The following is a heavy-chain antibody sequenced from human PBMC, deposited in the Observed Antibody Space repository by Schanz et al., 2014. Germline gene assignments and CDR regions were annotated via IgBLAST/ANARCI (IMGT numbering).Heavy chain of an antibody. J-gene: IGHJ6*02. CDR3: AKDDTQVNGMDV. CDR2: ISYDGRHK. Sequence: VQLVESGGGLVQPGGSLRLSCAASGFSFSGFAVHWVRQAPGKGLEWVAIISYDGRHKNYADSVKGRFTISRDDSKNTLHLQMNSLRVEDTAVYYCAKDDTQVNGMDVWGQGTTVTVSS. CDR1: GFSFSGFA. V-gene: IGHV3-30*04.